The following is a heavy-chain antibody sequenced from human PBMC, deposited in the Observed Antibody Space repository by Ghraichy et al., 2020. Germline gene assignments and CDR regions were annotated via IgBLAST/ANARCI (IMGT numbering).Heavy chain of an antibody. CDR1: GVSFRRGEYY. CDR3: ACGPSYRYFGMDV. Sequence: SQTLSLTCTVSGVSFRRGEYYWTWIRQPPGKGLEWIGYTYNTGSAYYSPSLKSRVTISLDSSKSQFSLTLIAVTAADTAVYYCACGPSYRYFGMDVWGQGTTVTVSS. CDR2: TYNTGSA. V-gene: IGHV4-30-4*01. D-gene: IGHD5-18*01. J-gene: IGHJ6*02.